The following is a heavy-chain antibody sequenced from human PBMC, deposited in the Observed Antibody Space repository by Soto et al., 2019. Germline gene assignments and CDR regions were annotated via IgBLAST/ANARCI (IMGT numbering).Heavy chain of an antibody. J-gene: IGHJ4*02. V-gene: IGHV4-61*10. Sequence: SETLSLTCTVSGGSVSSGSHYWSWIRQPAGKGLEWIGRFSLSGTTNYNPSLRSRVTMSADVSKNQFSLRLTSVTAADTALYYCARGMTPPGAPGWYYFDSWCQGTLVTVSS. D-gene: IGHD6-19*01. CDR2: FSLSGTT. CDR1: GGSVSSGSHY. CDR3: ARGMTPPGAPGWYYFDS.